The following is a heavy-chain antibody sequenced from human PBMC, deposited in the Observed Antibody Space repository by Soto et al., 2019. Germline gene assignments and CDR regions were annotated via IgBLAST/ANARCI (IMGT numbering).Heavy chain of an antibody. J-gene: IGHJ5*02. V-gene: IGHV3-23*01. CDR2: ISGSGGST. D-gene: IGHD6-19*01. CDR1: GFTFSSYA. CDR3: ANSPPRYSSGWYRFDP. Sequence: GGSLRLSCAASGFTFSSYAMSWVRQAPGKGLEWVSAISGSGGSTYYADSVKGRFTISRDNSKNTLYLQMNSLSAEDTAVYYCANSPPRYSSGWYRFDPWGQRTLATVSS.